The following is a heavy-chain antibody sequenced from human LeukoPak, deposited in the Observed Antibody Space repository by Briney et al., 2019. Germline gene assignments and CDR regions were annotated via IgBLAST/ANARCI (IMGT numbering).Heavy chain of an antibody. CDR2: TSYDGDNK. J-gene: IGHJ6*02. CDR3: ARDRISGPSYHYYGMDV. V-gene: IGHV3-30*04. CDR1: GSTFGTYA. Sequence: GRSLRLSCAASGSTFGTYAMHWVRQAPGKGLEWVAFTSYDGDNKYYADSVKGRFTISRDNSKNTLYLQMNSLRAEDTGVFYCARDRISGPSYHYYGMDVWGQGTTVTVSS.